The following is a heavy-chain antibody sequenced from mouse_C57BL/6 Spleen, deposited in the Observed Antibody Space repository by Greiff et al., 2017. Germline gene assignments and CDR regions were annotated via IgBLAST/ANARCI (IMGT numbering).Heavy chain of an antibody. Sequence: EVQVVESGGGLVQPGGSMKLSCVASGFTFSNYWMNWVRQSPEKGLEWVAQIRLKSDNSATPYAASVKGRFTISRDDSKSSVYLQMNNLRAEDTGIYYSRYYYNYWGQGTTLTVSS. J-gene: IGHJ2*01. V-gene: IGHV6-3*01. D-gene: IGHD1-1*01. CDR2: IRLKSDNSAT. CDR3: RYYYNY. CDR1: GFTFSNYW.